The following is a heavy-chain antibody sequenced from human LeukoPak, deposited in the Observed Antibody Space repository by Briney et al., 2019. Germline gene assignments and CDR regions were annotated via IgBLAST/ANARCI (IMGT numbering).Heavy chain of an antibody. CDR2: IKYDGSEK. J-gene: IGHJ6*02. CDR3: ARDNFRSYYYGSGSRPSYYYYGMDV. V-gene: IGHV3-7*01. CDR1: GFTFSTFW. D-gene: IGHD3-10*01. Sequence: LSGGSLRLSCAASGFTFSTFWMTWVRQAPGKGLEWVASIKYDGSEKYYVDSVKGRFTISRDNAKNSLYLQMNSLRAEDTAVYYCARDNFRSYYYGSGSRPSYYYYGMDVWGQGTTVTVSS.